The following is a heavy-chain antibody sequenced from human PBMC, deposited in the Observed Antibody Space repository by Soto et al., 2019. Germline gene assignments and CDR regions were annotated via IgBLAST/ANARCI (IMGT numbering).Heavy chain of an antibody. Sequence: QVDLVESGGGVVQPGESLRLSCATSGFTFSEDAMHWVRQAPGKGLEWVAVIWYDGSKKHYADSVKGRFTISRDNSKNTLFLQMNRLTAEDTAVYWCVREGRHTAMFSGFDYWGQGTRVTASS. CDR3: VREGRHTAMFSGFDY. J-gene: IGHJ4*02. CDR2: IWYDGSKK. V-gene: IGHV3-33*01. CDR1: GFTFSEDA. D-gene: IGHD5-18*01.